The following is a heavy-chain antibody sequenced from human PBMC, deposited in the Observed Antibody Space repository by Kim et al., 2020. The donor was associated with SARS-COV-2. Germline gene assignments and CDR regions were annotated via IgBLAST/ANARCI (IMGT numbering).Heavy chain of an antibody. D-gene: IGHD6-13*01. CDR3: ARGYSSSGYWAFYI. Sequence: YPGSVKGRFTISRENAKTSLYLQMNSLRAGETAVYYCARGYSSSGYWAFYIWGQGTMVTVSS. V-gene: IGHV3-13*01. J-gene: IGHJ3*02.